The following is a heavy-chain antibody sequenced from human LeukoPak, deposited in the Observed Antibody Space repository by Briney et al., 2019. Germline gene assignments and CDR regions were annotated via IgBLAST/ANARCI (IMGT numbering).Heavy chain of an antibody. CDR3: ARGRYDFWSGYYTGNDY. D-gene: IGHD3-3*01. V-gene: IGHV4-39*07. CDR1: GGSISTSNYY. J-gene: IGHJ4*02. Sequence: SETLSLTCTVSGGSISTSNYYWGWIRQPPGKGLEWIGNIFYSGSTYYSPSLKSRVTISLDTSRNQFSLKLTSVTAADTAVYYCARGRYDFWSGYYTGNDYWGQGTLVTVSS. CDR2: IFYSGST.